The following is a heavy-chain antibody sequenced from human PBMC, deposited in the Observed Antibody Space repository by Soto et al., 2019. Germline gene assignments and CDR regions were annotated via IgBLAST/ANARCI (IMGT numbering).Heavy chain of an antibody. V-gene: IGHV3-30*18. D-gene: IGHD5-18*01. Sequence: LRLSCAASGFTFSTYGMHWVRQAPGKGLEWVAVISYDGSNKYYADSVKGRFTISRDNSKNTLYLQMNSLRAEDTAVYYCANAWIQLWPQIHWGQGTLVTVSS. CDR1: GFTFSTYG. J-gene: IGHJ4*02. CDR2: ISYDGSNK. CDR3: ANAWIQLWPQIH.